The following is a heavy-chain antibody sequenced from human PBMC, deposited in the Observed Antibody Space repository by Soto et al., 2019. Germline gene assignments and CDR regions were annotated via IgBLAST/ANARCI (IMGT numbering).Heavy chain of an antibody. D-gene: IGHD3-10*01. Sequence: EVQLLESGGGLVQPGGSLRLSCAASGFTFSSYAMSWVRQAPGKGLEWVSAISGSGGSTYYADSVKGRFTISRDNTKNTLNLQMNSLRAEDRVVYYGANGASGDYYDGVDVWGQGPTVTVSS. V-gene: IGHV3-23*01. J-gene: IGHJ6*02. CDR3: ANGASGDYYDGVDV. CDR1: GFTFSSYA. CDR2: ISGSGGST.